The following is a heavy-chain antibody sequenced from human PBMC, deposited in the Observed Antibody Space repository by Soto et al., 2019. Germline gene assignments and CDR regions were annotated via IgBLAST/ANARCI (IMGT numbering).Heavy chain of an antibody. Sequence: PGGSLRLSCAASGFTFSSYAMHWVRQAPGKGLEWVAVISDNGSNKYYADTVKGRITISRDNSKNTLYLQMNSLRAEDTAVYYCAKLETYYYGSGSYSAFDYWGQGTLVTVSS. CDR2: ISDNGSNK. CDR1: GFTFSSYA. D-gene: IGHD3-10*01. J-gene: IGHJ4*02. CDR3: AKLETYYYGSGSYSAFDY. V-gene: IGHV3-30-3*01.